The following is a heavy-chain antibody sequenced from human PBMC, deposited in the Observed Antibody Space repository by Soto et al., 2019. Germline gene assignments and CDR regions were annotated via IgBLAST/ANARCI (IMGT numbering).Heavy chain of an antibody. CDR2: INHSGST. Sequence: SETLSLTCAVYGGSFSGYYWSWIRQPPGKGLEWIGEINHSGSTNYNPSLKSRVTISVDTSKNQFSLKLSSVTAADTAVYYCARATRAYYYYSSGYYRQRYFDYWGQGTLVTVSS. CDR1: GGSFSGYY. V-gene: IGHV4-34*01. CDR3: ARATRAYYYYSSGYYRQRYFDY. J-gene: IGHJ4*02. D-gene: IGHD3-22*01.